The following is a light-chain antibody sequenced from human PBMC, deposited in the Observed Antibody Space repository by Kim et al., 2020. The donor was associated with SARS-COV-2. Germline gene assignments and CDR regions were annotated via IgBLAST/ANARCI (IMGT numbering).Light chain of an antibody. J-gene: IGLJ3*02. V-gene: IGLV6-57*03. CDR1: SGSIASNY. CDR2: QDD. CDR3: QSYDSVNHWV. Sequence: NTVTISCPRSSGSIASNYVQWYQHRPGSAPTTVIYQDDLRPSGVPDRFSGSIDISSNSASLTISGLKTEDEADYYCQSYDSVNHWVFGGGTQLTVL.